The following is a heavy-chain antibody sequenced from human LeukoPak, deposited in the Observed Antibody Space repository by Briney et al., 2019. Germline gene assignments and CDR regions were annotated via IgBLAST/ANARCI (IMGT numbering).Heavy chain of an antibody. CDR3: ARGGGYYGIDY. CDR1: GFIVNTNY. V-gene: IGHV3-53*01. D-gene: IGHD4-17*01. Sequence: GGSLRLSCAASGFIVNTNYMNWVHQAPGKGLEWVSVVYADGATYYADSVKGRFTVSRDNSKNTLYLQMNGLRAEDTAVYFCARGGGYYGIDYWGQGTLVTVSS. CDR2: VYADGAT. J-gene: IGHJ4*02.